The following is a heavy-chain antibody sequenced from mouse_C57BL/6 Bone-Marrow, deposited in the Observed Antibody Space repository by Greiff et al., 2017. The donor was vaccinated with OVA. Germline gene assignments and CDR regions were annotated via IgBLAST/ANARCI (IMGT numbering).Heavy chain of an antibody. CDR1: GFNFSSYA. Sequence: EVNLVESGEGLVKPGGSLKLSCAASGFNFSSYAMSWVRQTPEKRLEWVAYISSGGDYIYYADTVKGRFTISRDNARNTLYLQMSSLKSEDTAMYYCTRDGVYSNYDFFGYWGQGTLVTVSA. D-gene: IGHD2-5*01. CDR2: ISSGGDYI. V-gene: IGHV5-9-1*02. CDR3: TRDGVYSNYDFFGY. J-gene: IGHJ3*01.